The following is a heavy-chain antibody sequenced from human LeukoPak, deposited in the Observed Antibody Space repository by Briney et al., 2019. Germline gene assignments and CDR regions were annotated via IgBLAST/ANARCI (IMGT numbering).Heavy chain of an antibody. V-gene: IGHV4-39*07. Sequence: PSETLSLTCTVSGGSISSSSYYWGWIRQPPGKGLEWIGSIYYSGSTYYNPSLKSRVTISVDTSKNQFSLKLSSVTAADTAMFYCAREGVEMATTYYFDYWGQGALVTVSS. J-gene: IGHJ4*02. CDR3: AREGVEMATTYYFDY. CDR1: GGSISSSSYY. D-gene: IGHD5-24*01. CDR2: IYYSGST.